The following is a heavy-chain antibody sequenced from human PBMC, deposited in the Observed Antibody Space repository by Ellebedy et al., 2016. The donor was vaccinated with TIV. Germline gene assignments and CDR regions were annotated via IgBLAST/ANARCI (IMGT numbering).Heavy chain of an antibody. Sequence: GESLKISXTASGFTFRRFRMHWVRQAPGKGLEWVGFISSDGSKKHYADSVEGRFTISRDNSKNTLYLEMSSLRVDDTAIYYCVRENSGRTGLPWFDPWGQGTRVTVSS. CDR2: ISSDGSKK. V-gene: IGHV3-30*03. CDR3: VRENSGRTGLPWFDP. D-gene: IGHD1-26*01. CDR1: GFTFRRFR. J-gene: IGHJ5*02.